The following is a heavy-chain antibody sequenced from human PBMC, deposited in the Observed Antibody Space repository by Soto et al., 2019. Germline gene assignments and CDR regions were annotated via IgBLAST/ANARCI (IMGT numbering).Heavy chain of an antibody. CDR3: ARLARGWVAVRTNWFDP. V-gene: IGHV5-51*01. CDR2: IYPGDSDT. CDR1: GYSFTSYW. J-gene: IGHJ5*02. Sequence: GESLKISCKGSGYSFTSYWIRWVRQMPGQGLAWMGIIYPGDSDTRYRPTFQGQVTISADKSISTAYLQWSSLKASDTAMYYCARLARGWVAVRTNWFDPWGQRTLVTVSS. D-gene: IGHD6-6*01.